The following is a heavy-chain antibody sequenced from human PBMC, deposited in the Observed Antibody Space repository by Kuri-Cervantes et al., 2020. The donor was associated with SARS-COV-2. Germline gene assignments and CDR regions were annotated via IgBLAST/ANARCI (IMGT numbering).Heavy chain of an antibody. D-gene: IGHD2-15*01. V-gene: IGHV3-48*01. CDR2: ISSSSSTI. CDR1: GFTFSSYS. J-gene: IGHJ6*02. CDR3: AREMRMGVAVREVGMDV. Sequence: GGSLRLSCAASGFTFSSYSMNWVRQAPGKGLEWVSYISSSSSTIYYADSVKGRFTISRDNSKNTLYLQMNSLRAEDTAVYYCAREMRMGVAVREVGMDVWGQGTTVTVSS.